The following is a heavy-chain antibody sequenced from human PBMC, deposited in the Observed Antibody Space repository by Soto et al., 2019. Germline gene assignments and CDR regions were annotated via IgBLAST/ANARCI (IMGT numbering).Heavy chain of an antibody. CDR2: IYPGDSDT. V-gene: IGHV5-51*01. J-gene: IGHJ3*02. Sequence: PGESLKISCKGSGYSFTSYWIGWVRQMPGKGLEWMGIIYPGDSDTRYSPSFQGQVTISADKSISTAYLQWSSLKASDTAMYYCARHKRWLQAQDAFDIWGQGTMVTVSS. D-gene: IGHD5-12*01. CDR3: ARHKRWLQAQDAFDI. CDR1: GYSFTSYW.